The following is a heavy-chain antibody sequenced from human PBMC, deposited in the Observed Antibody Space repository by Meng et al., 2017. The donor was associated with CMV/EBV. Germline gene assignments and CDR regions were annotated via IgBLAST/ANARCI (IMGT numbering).Heavy chain of an antibody. CDR3: ARGVPSAAAPRWVDP. CDR2: ITTDDDSR. CDR1: GYTFSNYG. Sequence: ASVKVSCKASGYTFSNYGIAWVRQAPGQGLEWMRWITTDDDSRKKQGRVTMTTDTSTSTAYMELRSLRSDDTAVYYCARGVPSAAAPRWVDPWGQGTLVTVSS. V-gene: IGHV1-18*01. J-gene: IGHJ5*02. D-gene: IGHD6-13*01.